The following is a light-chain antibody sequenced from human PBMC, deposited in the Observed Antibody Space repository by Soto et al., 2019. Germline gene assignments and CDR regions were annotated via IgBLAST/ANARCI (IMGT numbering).Light chain of an antibody. CDR1: QSISSW. Sequence: DIQMTQSPSTLSASVGDRVTITCRASQSISSWLAWYQHKPGKAPKLLIYDASILASGGPTRFSGSGSGTQFTLTNRSLLPDDFATYYCHPTWTFCHGTKV. CDR3: HPTWT. J-gene: IGKJ1*01. V-gene: IGKV1-5*01. CDR2: DAS.